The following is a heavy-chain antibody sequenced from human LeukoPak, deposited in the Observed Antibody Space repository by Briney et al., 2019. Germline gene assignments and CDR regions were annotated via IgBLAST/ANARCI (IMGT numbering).Heavy chain of an antibody. CDR1: GGSISSGDYY. D-gene: IGHD3-22*01. CDR3: AREGYDSSGYIDY. Sequence: SQTLSLTCTVSGGSISSGDYYWSWIRQPPGKGLEWIVYIYYSGSTYYNPSLKSRVTISVDTSKNQFSLKLSSVTAADTAVYYCAREGYDSSGYIDYWGQGTLVTVSS. J-gene: IGHJ4*02. CDR2: IYYSGST. V-gene: IGHV4-30-4*01.